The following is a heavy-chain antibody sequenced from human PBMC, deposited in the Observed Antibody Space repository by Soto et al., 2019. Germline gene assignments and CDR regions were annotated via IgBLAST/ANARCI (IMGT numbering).Heavy chain of an antibody. CDR3: ARGVVVVPAATQGYYYYYYGMDV. CDR1: GGSVSSNSAA. Sequence: SQTLSLTCVISGGSVSSNSAAWNWIRQSPSRGLEWLGRTYYRSKWYNDYAVSVKSRITINPDTSKNQFSLQLNSVTPEDTAVYYCARGVVVVPAATQGYYYYYYGMDVWGQGTTVTVSS. J-gene: IGHJ6*02. D-gene: IGHD2-2*01. V-gene: IGHV6-1*01. CDR2: TYYRSKWYN.